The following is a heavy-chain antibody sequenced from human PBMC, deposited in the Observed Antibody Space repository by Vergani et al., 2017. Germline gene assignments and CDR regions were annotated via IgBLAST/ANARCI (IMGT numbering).Heavy chain of an antibody. CDR1: GFTFSSYG. D-gene: IGHD3-22*01. CDR3: AKYYYDSSGYWEGAFDI. V-gene: IGHV3-30*18. Sequence: QVQLVESGGGVVQPGRSLRLSCAASGFTFSSYGMHWVRQAPGKGLEWVAVISYDGSNKYYADSVKGRFTISRDNSKNTLYLQMNSLRAEDTAVYDCAKYYYDSSGYWEGAFDIWGQGTMVTVSS. CDR2: ISYDGSNK. J-gene: IGHJ3*02.